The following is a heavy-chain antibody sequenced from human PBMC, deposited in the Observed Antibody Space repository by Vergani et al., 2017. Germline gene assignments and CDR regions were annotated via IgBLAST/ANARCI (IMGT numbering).Heavy chain of an antibody. Sequence: QVQLQQWGAGLLKPSETLSLTCAVYGGSFSGYYWSWIRQPPGKGLEWIGEINHSGSTNYNPSLKSRVTISVDTSKNQFSLKLSSVTAADTAVYYCASKANWGFPFDYWGQGTLVTVSS. V-gene: IGHV4-34*01. D-gene: IGHD7-27*01. CDR3: ASKANWGFPFDY. CDR1: GGSFSGYY. J-gene: IGHJ4*02. CDR2: INHSGST.